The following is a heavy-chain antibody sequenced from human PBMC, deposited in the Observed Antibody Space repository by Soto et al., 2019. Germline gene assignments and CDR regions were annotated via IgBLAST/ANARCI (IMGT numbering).Heavy chain of an antibody. V-gene: IGHV3-33*05. CDR1: GFTFRSYV. J-gene: IGHJ4*02. Sequence: QVQLVESEGGMVQPGTSLRLSCVGSGFTFRSYVIHWVRQAPGKGLEWVALTSYDGSNNFYGDSVKGRFTISRDNSRNTVELQMDSLRLEDTALYYCARWGTTGGLDVWGQGTLVSVSS. D-gene: IGHD3-16*01. CDR2: TSYDGSNN. CDR3: ARWGTTGGLDV.